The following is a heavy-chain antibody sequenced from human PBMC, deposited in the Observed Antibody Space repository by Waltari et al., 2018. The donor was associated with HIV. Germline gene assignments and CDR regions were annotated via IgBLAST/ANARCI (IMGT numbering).Heavy chain of an antibody. CDR3: AGELLPLDYYYYGMDV. CDR1: GYTFTSYA. Sequence: QVQLVQSGAEVKKPGASVKVSCKASGYTFTSYAMHWVRQAPEQRLEWMGWINAGNGNTKYSQKFQGRVTITRDTSASTAYMELSSLRSEDTAVYYCAGELLPLDYYYYGMDVWGQGTTVTVSS. CDR2: INAGNGNT. V-gene: IGHV1-3*01. J-gene: IGHJ6*02.